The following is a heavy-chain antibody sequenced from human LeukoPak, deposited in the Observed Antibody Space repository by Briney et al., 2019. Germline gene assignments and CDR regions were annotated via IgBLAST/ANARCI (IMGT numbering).Heavy chain of an antibody. D-gene: IGHD3-10*02. J-gene: IGHJ6*02. V-gene: IGHV3-23*01. CDR3: AKDLHYYVAMDV. CDR1: GFTFSSYA. Sequence: GGSLRLSCAASGFTFSSYAMTWVRQAPGKGLEWVSGITGSGGSTYYADSVKGRFTISRDNSKGTLYLQMNSLRAEDTAVYYCAKDLHYYVAMDVWGQGTAVTVSS. CDR2: ITGSGGST.